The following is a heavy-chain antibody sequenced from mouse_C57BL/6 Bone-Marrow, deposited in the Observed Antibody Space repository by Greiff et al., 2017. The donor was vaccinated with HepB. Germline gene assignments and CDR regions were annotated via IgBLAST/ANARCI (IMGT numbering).Heavy chain of an antibody. CDR3: ARDAFIMDY. CDR1: GFTFSDFY. CDR2: SRNKANDYTT. V-gene: IGHV7-1*01. J-gene: IGHJ4*01. Sequence: EVQRVESGGGLVQSGRSLRLSCATSGFTFSDFYMEWVRQAPGKGLEWIAASRNKANDYTTEYSASVKGRFIVSRDTSQSILYLQMNALRAEDTAIYYCARDAFIMDYWGQGTSVTVSS. D-gene: IGHD1-1*01.